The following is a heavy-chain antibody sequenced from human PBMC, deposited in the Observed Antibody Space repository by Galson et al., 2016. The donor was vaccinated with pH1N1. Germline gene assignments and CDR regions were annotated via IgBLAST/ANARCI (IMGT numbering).Heavy chain of an antibody. CDR3: AHSPYGDYVGWFDP. J-gene: IGHJ5*02. CDR1: GFSLSTSGVG. Sequence: PALVKPTQTLTLTCTFSGFSLSTSGVGVGWIRQPPGKALEWLALIYWNDDKRYSPSLKSRLTITRDTSKNQMVLTMTNMDPVDTATYYWAHSPYGDYVGWFDPWGQGTLVTVSS. V-gene: IGHV2-5*01. D-gene: IGHD4-17*01. CDR2: IYWNDDK.